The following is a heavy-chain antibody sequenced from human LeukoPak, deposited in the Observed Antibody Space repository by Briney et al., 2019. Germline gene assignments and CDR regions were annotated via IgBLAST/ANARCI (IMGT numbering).Heavy chain of an antibody. CDR2: ISSSGYII. J-gene: IGHJ2*01. CDR1: GFMFRDYE. CDR3: ARVRGATPEVWYFDL. D-gene: IGHD1-26*01. V-gene: IGHV3-48*03. Sequence: PGGSLRLSCAASGFMFRDYEMDWVRQAPGKGLEWVSYISSSGYIINYADSVKGRFTISRDNTKNSLYLQMNSLRAEDTAVYYCARVRGATPEVWYFDLWGRGTLVSVSS.